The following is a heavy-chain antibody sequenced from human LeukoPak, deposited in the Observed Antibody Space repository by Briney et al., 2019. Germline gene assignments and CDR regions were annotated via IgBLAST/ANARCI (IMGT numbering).Heavy chain of an antibody. CDR3: ARDGAGETTIFSTPPPLGWFDP. V-gene: IGHV1-2*02. CDR2: INPNSGGT. D-gene: IGHD3-3*01. CDR1: GYTFTGYY. J-gene: IGHJ5*02. Sequence: GASVKVSCKASGYTFTGYYMHWVRQAPGQGLEWMGWINPNSGGTNYAQKFQGRVTMTRDTSISTAYMELSRLRSDDTAVYFCARDGAGETTIFSTPPPLGWFDPWGQGTLVTVSS.